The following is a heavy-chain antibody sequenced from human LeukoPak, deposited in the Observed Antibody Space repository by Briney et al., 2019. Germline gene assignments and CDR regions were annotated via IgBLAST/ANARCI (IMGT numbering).Heavy chain of an antibody. CDR3: AKDLRAVAGTDGWLDP. D-gene: IGHD6-19*01. Sequence: GGSLRLSCAASGFTFDDYAMHWVRQAPGKGLEWVSGISWNSGSIGYADSVKGRFTISRDNAKNSLYLQMNSLRAEDTALYYCAKDLRAVAGTDGWLDPWGQGTLVTVSS. J-gene: IGHJ5*02. CDR1: GFTFDDYA. CDR2: ISWNSGSI. V-gene: IGHV3-9*01.